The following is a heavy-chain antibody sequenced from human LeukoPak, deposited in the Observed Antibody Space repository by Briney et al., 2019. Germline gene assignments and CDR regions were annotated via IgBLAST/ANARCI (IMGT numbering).Heavy chain of an antibody. CDR1: GFTFSSYS. CDR3: ARVEVITFGGVKHAQP. D-gene: IGHD3-16*01. Sequence: PGGSLRLSCAASGFTFSSYSMNWVRQAPGKGLEWVSSISSSSSYIYYADSVKGRFTISRDNAKNSLYLQMNSLRAEDTAVYYCARVEVITFGGVKHAQPWGQGTLVTVSS. CDR2: ISSSSSYI. V-gene: IGHV3-21*01. J-gene: IGHJ4*02.